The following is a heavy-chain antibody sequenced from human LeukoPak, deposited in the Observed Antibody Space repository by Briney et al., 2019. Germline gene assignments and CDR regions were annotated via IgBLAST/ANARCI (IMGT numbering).Heavy chain of an antibody. CDR2: IHTSWTT. Sequence: PSETLSLTCTVSGDSMSSYYWNFIRQPAGKGLEWIGRIHTSWTTYYNPSLKSRITMSVDTSRNQFSLRLTSVTAADTAVYYCARSSQSSSTSFDHWGQGTLVTVSS. V-gene: IGHV4-4*07. CDR1: GDSMSSYY. CDR3: ARSSQSSSTSFDH. D-gene: IGHD6-6*01. J-gene: IGHJ4*02.